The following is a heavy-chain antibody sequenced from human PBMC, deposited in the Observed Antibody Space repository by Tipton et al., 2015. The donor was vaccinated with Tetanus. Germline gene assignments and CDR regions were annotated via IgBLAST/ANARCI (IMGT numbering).Heavy chain of an antibody. D-gene: IGHD5-18*01. J-gene: IGHJ4*02. CDR2: VYYSGRT. V-gene: IGHV4-30-4*01. CDR1: GGSISSGGYY. CDR3: ARMGFTYGQVVY. Sequence: GLVKPSQTLSLTCSVSGGSISSGGYYWSWIRQSPGKGLKWIGHVYYSGRTYYNPPLKSRVTISADMSKNQFSLKLTSVTAAGTATYYCARMGFTYGQVVYWGQGTLVTVAS.